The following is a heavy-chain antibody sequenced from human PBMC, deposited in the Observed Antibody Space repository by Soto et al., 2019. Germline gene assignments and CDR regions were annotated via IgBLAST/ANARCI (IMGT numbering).Heavy chain of an antibody. Sequence: GGSLRLSCSASGFTLSSYAMHWVRQAPGKGLEYVSAISSNGGSTYYADSVKGRFTISRDNSKNTLYLQMSSLRAEDTAVYYCVKDRAIVVVVAANNRRAFDIWGQGTMVTVSS. V-gene: IGHV3-64D*06. D-gene: IGHD2-15*01. CDR3: VKDRAIVVVVAANNRRAFDI. CDR1: GFTLSSYA. J-gene: IGHJ3*02. CDR2: ISSNGGST.